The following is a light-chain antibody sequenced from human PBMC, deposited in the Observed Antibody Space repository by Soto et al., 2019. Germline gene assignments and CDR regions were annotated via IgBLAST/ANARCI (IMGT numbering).Light chain of an antibody. CDR1: QPISSHNY. CDR2: GAS. CDR3: QQRSYWPPIT. V-gene: IGKV3D-20*02. J-gene: IGKJ5*01. Sequence: EIVLTQSPGTLSLSPGERATLSCRASQPISSHNYLAWYQQKPGQGPRVLIYGASRRATGIPDRFSGSGSGTDFTLTFSRLEPEDFAVYYCQQRSYWPPITFGQGTRLEIK.